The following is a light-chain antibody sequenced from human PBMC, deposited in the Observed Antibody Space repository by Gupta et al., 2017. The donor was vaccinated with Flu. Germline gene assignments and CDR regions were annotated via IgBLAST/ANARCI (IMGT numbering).Light chain of an antibody. CDR3: QQSDSNLWRR. Sequence: DIQMTQSPSSLSASVGDRVTISCRASESISFYLNWYQQKPGRAPKLLIHAASSLQRGVPSRSSGNGYGTDFSLTISSRQPEDFATYYCQQSDSNLWRRFGQGTRLEIK. J-gene: IGKJ1*01. CDR1: ESISFY. V-gene: IGKV1-39*01. CDR2: AAS.